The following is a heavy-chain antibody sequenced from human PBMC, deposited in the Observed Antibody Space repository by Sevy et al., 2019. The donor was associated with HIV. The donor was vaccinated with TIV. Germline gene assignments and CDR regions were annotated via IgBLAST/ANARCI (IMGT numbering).Heavy chain of an antibody. CDR1: GFTFSSYW. Sequence: GGSLRLSCAASGFTFSSYWMSWVRQAPGKGLEWVANIKQDGSEKYYVDSVKGRFTISRDNAKNSLYLQMKSLRAEDTAVYYCARTPTGTIFGVVPAFDIWGQGTMVTVSS. J-gene: IGHJ3*02. CDR2: IKQDGSEK. D-gene: IGHD3-3*01. V-gene: IGHV3-7*01. CDR3: ARTPTGTIFGVVPAFDI.